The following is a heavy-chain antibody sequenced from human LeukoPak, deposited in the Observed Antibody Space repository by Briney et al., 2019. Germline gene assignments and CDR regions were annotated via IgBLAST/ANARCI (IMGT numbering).Heavy chain of an antibody. D-gene: IGHD3-22*01. CDR2: ISYDGSNK. Sequence: PGGSLRLSCAASGFTFSSYGMHWVRQAPGKGLEWVAVISYDGSNKYYADSVKGRFTISRDNSKNTLYLQMNSLRAEDTAVYYCAKDRPNYYDSSGSTPDKRYYYYYGMDVWGQGTTVIVSS. CDR1: GFTFSSYG. J-gene: IGHJ6*02. CDR3: AKDRPNYYDSSGSTPDKRYYYYYGMDV. V-gene: IGHV3-30*18.